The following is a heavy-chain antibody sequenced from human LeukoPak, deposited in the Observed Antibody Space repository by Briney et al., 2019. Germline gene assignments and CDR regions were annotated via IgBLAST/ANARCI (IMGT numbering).Heavy chain of an antibody. CDR3: AREYCSTTRCYMADY. D-gene: IGHD2-2*01. V-gene: IGHV1-18*01. CDR1: GYRFTSYG. J-gene: IGHJ4*02. CDR2: ISGYNGNT. Sequence: ASVKAPCKASGYRFTSYGISWVRQAPGQGLEWMGWISGYNGNTNYAQKLQGRVTMTTDTSTSTAYMELRNLRSDDTAVYYCAREYCSTTRCYMADYWGQGTLVTVSS.